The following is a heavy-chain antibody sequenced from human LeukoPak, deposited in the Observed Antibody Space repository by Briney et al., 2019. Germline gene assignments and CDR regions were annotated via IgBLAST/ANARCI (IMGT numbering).Heavy chain of an antibody. V-gene: IGHV3-74*01. CDR3: AKVSPGPPSKIRSGTPPDAFDI. J-gene: IGHJ3*02. CDR1: GFTFSSYW. D-gene: IGHD1-26*01. Sequence: PGGSLRLSCAASGFTFSSYWMHWVRQAPGKGLVWVSRINSDGSSTSYADSVKGRFTISRDNSKNTLYLQMNSLRAEDTAVYYCAKVSPGPPSKIRSGTPPDAFDIWGQGTMVTVSS. CDR2: INSDGSST.